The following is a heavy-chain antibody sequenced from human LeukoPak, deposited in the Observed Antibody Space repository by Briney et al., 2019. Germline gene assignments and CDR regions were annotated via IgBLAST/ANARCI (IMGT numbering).Heavy chain of an antibody. J-gene: IGHJ5*02. Sequence: SETLSLTCTVSGGSISSDYWSWIRQPPGKGLEWIGYISYSGSTNYNPSLKSRVTISVDTSKNQFSLKLTSVTAADTAVYYCARHSICFDPWGQGTLVTVSS. CDR3: ARHSICFDP. CDR1: GGSISSDY. CDR2: ISYSGST. V-gene: IGHV4-59*08.